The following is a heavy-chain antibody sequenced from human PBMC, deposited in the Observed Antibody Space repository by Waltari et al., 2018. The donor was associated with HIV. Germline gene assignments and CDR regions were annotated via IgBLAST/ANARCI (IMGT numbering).Heavy chain of an antibody. CDR3: ARGKSGRVAYGLDG. CDR1: GFTFSSYA. V-gene: IGHV3-21*01. J-gene: IGHJ6*02. Sequence: EVQLLESGGGLVKPGGSLRLSCAGSGFTFSSYAMNWVRQAPGKGREGVAYISSSSGNMKYADSVKGRFTSSRDNAKNSLYLQMNSLRAEDTAVYYCARGKSGRVAYGLDGWGQGTTVIVSS. D-gene: IGHD1-26*01. CDR2: ISSSSGNM.